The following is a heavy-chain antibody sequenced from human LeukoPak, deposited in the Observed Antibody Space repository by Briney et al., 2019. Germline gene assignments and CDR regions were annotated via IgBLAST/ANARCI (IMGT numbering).Heavy chain of an antibody. CDR2: INPIFGTA. CDR3: SRLVWNAGRRYCYYMDV. Sequence: SSVKVPCKASVGTFSSYAISWVRQAPGQGREWMGRINPIFGTANYAQQFQGRVTITTDGSTSPAYIEPSSLRSAYPDGYCSSRLVWNAGRRYCYYMDVWGKGTTVTVSS. CDR1: VGTFSSYA. J-gene: IGHJ6*03. D-gene: IGHD1-1*01. V-gene: IGHV1-69*05.